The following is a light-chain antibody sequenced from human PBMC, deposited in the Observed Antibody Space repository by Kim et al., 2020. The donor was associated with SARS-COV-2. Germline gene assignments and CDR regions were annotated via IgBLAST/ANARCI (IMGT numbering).Light chain of an antibody. J-gene: IGLJ2*01. Sequence: GKTVTISCTRSSGSIASNYVQWYQQRPGSAPTTVIYEDNQRPSGVPARFSGSIDSSSNSASLTISGLKTEDEADYYCQSYDSSNLVFGGGTQLTVL. CDR3: QSYDSSNLV. V-gene: IGLV6-57*03. CDR2: EDN. CDR1: SGSIASNY.